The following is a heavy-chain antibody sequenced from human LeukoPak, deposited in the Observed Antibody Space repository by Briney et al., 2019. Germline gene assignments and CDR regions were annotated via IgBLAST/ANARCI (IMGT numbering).Heavy chain of an antibody. Sequence: SETLSLTCAVYGGSFSGYYWSWIRQPPGKGLEWIGEINHSGSTNYNPSPKSRVTISVDTSKNQFSLKLSSVTAADTAVYYCARLAVAGTGFDYWGQGTLVTVSS. CDR2: INHSGST. D-gene: IGHD6-19*01. CDR3: ARLAVAGTGFDY. V-gene: IGHV4-34*01. J-gene: IGHJ4*02. CDR1: GGSFSGYY.